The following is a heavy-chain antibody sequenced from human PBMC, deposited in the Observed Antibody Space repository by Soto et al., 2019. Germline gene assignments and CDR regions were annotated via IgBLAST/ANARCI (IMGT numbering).Heavy chain of an antibody. V-gene: IGHV3-49*03. CDR1: GFTFGDYA. Sequence: GGSLRLSCTASGFTFGDYAMSWFRQAPGKGLEWVGFIRSKAYGGTTEYAASVKGRFTISRDDSKSIAYLQMNSLKTEDTAVYYCTRDGRSGPTMIVVVSGVDYWGQGTLVTVSS. CDR2: IRSKAYGGTT. CDR3: TRDGRSGPTMIVVVSGVDY. D-gene: IGHD3-22*01. J-gene: IGHJ4*02.